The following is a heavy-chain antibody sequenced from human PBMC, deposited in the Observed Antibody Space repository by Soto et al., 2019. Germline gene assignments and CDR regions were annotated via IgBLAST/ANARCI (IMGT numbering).Heavy chain of an antibody. Sequence: QVQLVQSGAEVKNPGSSVKVSCKTSGGTFNSYLIDWVRQAPGQGLEWMGGIIPAFGTAKYAQKFQGRVTITADKSTTTAYMELMTLTSEDTAVYYCARGLDQPPVGLYFDTWGQGPLVAVSS. CDR3: ARGLDQPPVGLYFDT. CDR2: IIPAFGTA. V-gene: IGHV1-69*06. J-gene: IGHJ4*02. CDR1: GGTFNSYL. D-gene: IGHD2-2*01.